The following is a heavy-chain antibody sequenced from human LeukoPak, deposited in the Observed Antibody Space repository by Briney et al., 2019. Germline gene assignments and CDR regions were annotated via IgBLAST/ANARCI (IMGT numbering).Heavy chain of an antibody. CDR3: AYARGYGDYVGATFDY. Sequence: PGGSLRLSCAASGFTFSSYAMNWVRQAPGKGLEWVSGITDSGGRTYYADSVKGRFNNSRDNSKNTLYLQMNSLGAEDTAVYYCAYARGYGDYVGATFDYWGQGTLVTVSS. CDR2: ITDSGGRT. D-gene: IGHD4-17*01. J-gene: IGHJ4*02. V-gene: IGHV3-23*01. CDR1: GFTFSSYA.